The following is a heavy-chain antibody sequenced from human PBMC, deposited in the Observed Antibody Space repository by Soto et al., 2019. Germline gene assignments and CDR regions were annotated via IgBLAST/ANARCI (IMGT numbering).Heavy chain of an antibody. J-gene: IGHJ6*02. V-gene: IGHV4-59*01. Sequence: QVQLQESGPGLVKPSETLSLTCTVSGDSISSYFWSWIRQPPGKGLEWIGYIYYSGSTNYNPSLKSRVTISVDTSKNQFSLKLSSVTAADTAVYYCARIRGGSYYYGMDVWGQGTTATVSS. CDR2: IYYSGST. CDR3: ARIRGGSYYYGMDV. D-gene: IGHD1-26*01. CDR1: GDSISSYF.